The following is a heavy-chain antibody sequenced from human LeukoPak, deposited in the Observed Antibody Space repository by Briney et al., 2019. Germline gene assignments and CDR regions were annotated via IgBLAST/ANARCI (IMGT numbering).Heavy chain of an antibody. CDR2: IGTAGDT. Sequence: GGSLRLSCAASGFTFSSYDMHWVRQATGKGLEWVSAIGTAGDTYYPGSVKGRFTISRENAKHSLYLQMNSLRAGDTAVYYCARAAYYYDSSGYLSAFDIWGQGTMVTVSS. CDR1: GFTFSSYD. D-gene: IGHD3-22*01. J-gene: IGHJ3*02. V-gene: IGHV3-13*01. CDR3: ARAAYYYDSSGYLSAFDI.